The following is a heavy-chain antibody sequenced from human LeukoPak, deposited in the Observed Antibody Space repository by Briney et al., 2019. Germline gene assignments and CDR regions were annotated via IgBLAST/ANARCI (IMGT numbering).Heavy chain of an antibody. J-gene: IGHJ4*02. CDR1: GYTFTNYG. Sequence: ASVKVSCKASGYTFTNYGISWVRQAPGQGLEWMGWISAYNGHTKYAQRFQGRVTMTTDTSTSTAYMDLRSLRSDDTAVYYCARGFHLLWFGDYFDYWGQGTLVTVSS. V-gene: IGHV1-18*01. CDR2: ISAYNGHT. D-gene: IGHD3-10*01. CDR3: ARGFHLLWFGDYFDY.